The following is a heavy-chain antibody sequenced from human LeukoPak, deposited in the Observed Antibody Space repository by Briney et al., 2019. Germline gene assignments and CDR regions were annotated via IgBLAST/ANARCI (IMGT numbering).Heavy chain of an antibody. CDR1: GGSISSYY. V-gene: IGHV4-59*01. CDR3: AREDGSYPPYFDY. D-gene: IGHD1-26*01. CDR2: IYYSGST. J-gene: IGHJ4*02. Sequence: SETLSLTCTVSGGSISSYYWSWIRQPPGKGLEWIGYIYYSGSTNYNPSLKGRVTISVDTSKNQFSLKLSSVTAADTAVYYCAREDGSYPPYFDYWGQGTLVTVSS.